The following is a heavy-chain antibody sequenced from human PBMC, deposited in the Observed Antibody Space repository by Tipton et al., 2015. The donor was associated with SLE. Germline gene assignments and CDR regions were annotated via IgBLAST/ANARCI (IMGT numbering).Heavy chain of an antibody. V-gene: IGHV4-38-2*01. CDR2: IYRRGNT. J-gene: IGHJ4*02. CDR1: NYSISSGSY. CDR3: ARPRSGSSAPFDY. Sequence: LRLSCAVSNYSISSGSYWGWIRQSPGKGLEWIGSIYRRGNTYYNRSLKSRVAISLDTSKNHFSLRLTSVTAADTAVYYCARPRSGSSAPFDYWGQGTLVTVSS. D-gene: IGHD6-6*01.